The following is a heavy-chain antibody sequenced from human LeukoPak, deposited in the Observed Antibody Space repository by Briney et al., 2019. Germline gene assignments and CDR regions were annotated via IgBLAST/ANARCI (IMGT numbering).Heavy chain of an antibody. Sequence: ASVKVSCKASGYTFTSYGISWVRQAPGQGLEWVGWIGAYNGDTNYAQRFQGRVAMSMDTSTSTVYMEMWSLRSDDTAVYYCARDRGYGDDTFDPWGQGTLVTVSS. CDR2: IGAYNGDT. CDR1: GYTFTSYG. CDR3: ARDRGYGDDTFDP. J-gene: IGHJ5*02. D-gene: IGHD5-18*01. V-gene: IGHV1-18*01.